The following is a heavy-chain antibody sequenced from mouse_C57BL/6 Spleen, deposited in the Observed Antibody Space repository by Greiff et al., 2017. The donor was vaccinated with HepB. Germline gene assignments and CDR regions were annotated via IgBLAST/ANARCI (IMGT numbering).Heavy chain of an antibody. Sequence: VKLMESGAELVRPGASVTLSCKASGYTFTDYEMHWVKQTPVHGLEWIGAIDPETGGTAYNQKFKGKAILTADKSSSTAYMELRSLTSEDSAVYYCTGDYDDDYAMDYWGQGTSVTVSS. D-gene: IGHD2-4*01. J-gene: IGHJ4*01. V-gene: IGHV1-15*01. CDR1: GYTFTDYE. CDR2: IDPETGGT. CDR3: TGDYDDDYAMDY.